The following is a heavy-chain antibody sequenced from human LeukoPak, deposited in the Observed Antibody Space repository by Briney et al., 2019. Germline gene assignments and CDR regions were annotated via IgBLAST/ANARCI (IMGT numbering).Heavy chain of an antibody. CDR3: ARDSGGPDY. V-gene: IGHV4-30-2*01. CDR2: IYHSGST. Sequence: SETLSLTCTVSGGSISSGGYYWSWIRQPPGKGLEWIGYIYHSGSTYYNPSLKSRVTISVDRSKNQFSLKLSSVTAADTAVYYCARDSGGPDYWGQGTLVTVSS. D-gene: IGHD3-10*01. CDR1: GGSISSGGYY. J-gene: IGHJ4*02.